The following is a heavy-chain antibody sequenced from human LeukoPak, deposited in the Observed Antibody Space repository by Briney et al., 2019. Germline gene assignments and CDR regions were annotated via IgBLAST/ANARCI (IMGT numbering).Heavy chain of an antibody. CDR1: GGTFSSYA. Sequence: RGASAKDSCRTSGGTFSSYAISGGRRALGQGLEWLGGIIPIFGTANYAQKFQGRVTITADESTSTAYMELSSLRSEDTAVYYCARDPALFGVVVVAATSYNWFDPWGQGTLVTVSS. CDR3: ARDPALFGVVVVAATSYNWFDP. J-gene: IGHJ5*02. D-gene: IGHD2-15*01. V-gene: IGHV1-69*01. CDR2: IIPIFGTA.